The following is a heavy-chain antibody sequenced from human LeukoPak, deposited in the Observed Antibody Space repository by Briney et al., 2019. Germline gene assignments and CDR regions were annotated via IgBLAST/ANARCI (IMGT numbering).Heavy chain of an antibody. D-gene: IGHD3-10*01. V-gene: IGHV4-59*01. J-gene: IGHJ4*02. CDR3: ARGSGPLDY. CDR1: GVSISPYY. Sequence: SETLSLTCTVSGVSISPYYWRWIRQPPGKGLEWIVYVFYSGGTNYNPSLKSRVTISVDTSKSQFSLKLSSVTAADTAVYYCARGSGPLDYWGRGTLVTVSS. CDR2: VFYSGGT.